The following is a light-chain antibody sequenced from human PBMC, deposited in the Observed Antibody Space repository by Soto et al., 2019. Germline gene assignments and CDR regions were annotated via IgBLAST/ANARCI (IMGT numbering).Light chain of an antibody. V-gene: IGKV1-5*01. CDR2: DAS. J-gene: IGKJ1*01. Sequence: DIQMTQSPSTRSASVGDRGTIACRASQNISSWLAWYQQKPGKAPKSLIYDASSLESGVPSRLSGSGSGTEFTLTISNLQPDNSATYYCQHYKAFSPWTFGQGTKVDIK. CDR3: QHYKAFSPWT. CDR1: QNISSW.